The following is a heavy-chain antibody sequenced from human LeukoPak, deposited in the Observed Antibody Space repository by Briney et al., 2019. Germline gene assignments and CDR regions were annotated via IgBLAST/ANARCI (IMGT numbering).Heavy chain of an antibody. CDR1: GFIFSDYY. V-gene: IGHV3-11*04. J-gene: IGHJ5*02. CDR3: ARDPGSYCSGGSCYSGWFDP. CDR2: ISSSGSTI. D-gene: IGHD2-15*01. Sequence: GGSLRLSCAASGFIFSDYYMSWIRQAPGKGLEWVSCISSSGSTIYYADSVKGRFTISRDNAKNSLYLQMNSLRAEDTAVYYCARDPGSYCSGGSCYSGWFDPWGQGTLVTVSS.